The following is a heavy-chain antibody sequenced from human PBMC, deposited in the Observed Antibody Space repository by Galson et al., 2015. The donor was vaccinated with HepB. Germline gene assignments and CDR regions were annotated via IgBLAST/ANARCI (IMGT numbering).Heavy chain of an antibody. CDR3: ARRSGSGYDLAWDGSFQH. CDR1: GGTFSSYA. J-gene: IGHJ1*01. CDR2: IIPILGIA. V-gene: IGHV1-69*04. Sequence: SVKVSCKASGGTFSSYAISWVRQAPGQGLEWMGRIIPILGIANYAQKFQGRVTITADKSTSTAYMELSSLRSEDTAVYYCARRSGSGYDLAWDGSFQHWGQGTLVTVSS. D-gene: IGHD5-12*01.